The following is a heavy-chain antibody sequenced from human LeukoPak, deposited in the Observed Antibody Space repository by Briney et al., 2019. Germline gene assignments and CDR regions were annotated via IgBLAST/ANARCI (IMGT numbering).Heavy chain of an antibody. J-gene: IGHJ5*02. V-gene: IGHV6-1*01. D-gene: IGHD2-2*01. CDR3: ARRLTQYDCFDP. Sequence: SQTLSLACAISGDSVSSNSVTWNWIRQSPSRGLEWLGRTYYRSTWYNDYAVSERGRITVNPDTSKNQFSLHLNSVTPEDTAVYYCARRLTQYDCFDPWGQGILVTVSS. CDR1: GDSVSSNSVT. CDR2: TYYRSTWYN.